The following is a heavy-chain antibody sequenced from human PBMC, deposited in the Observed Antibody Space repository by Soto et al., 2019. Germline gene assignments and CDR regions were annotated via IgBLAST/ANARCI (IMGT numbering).Heavy chain of an antibody. J-gene: IGHJ6*01. V-gene: IGHV1-2*02. Sequence: QVQLVQSGAEVKKPGASVKVSCKASGYTFTGYYMHWVRQAPGQGLEWMGWINPNSGGTNYAQKFQGRVNMTRDTSISKAYIELSRLRSDDQAVYYCASFIVATTDPQTYYYHGMDVWGQGTTVTVSS. CDR1: GYTFTGYY. CDR2: INPNSGGT. CDR3: ASFIVATTDPQTYYYHGMDV. D-gene: IGHD5-12*01.